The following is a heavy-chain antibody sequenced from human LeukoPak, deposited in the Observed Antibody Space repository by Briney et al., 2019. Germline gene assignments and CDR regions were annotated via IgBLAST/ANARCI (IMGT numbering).Heavy chain of an antibody. D-gene: IGHD1-14*01. CDR3: AREVWGPEY. CDR2: IKQDGSDK. V-gene: IGHV3-7*01. CDR1: GFTFAKYW. J-gene: IGHJ4*02. Sequence: GGSLRLSCAASGFTFAKYWMTWVRQAPGKGLEWVGNIKQDGSDKNYMDSVKGRFTISRDNTKNSVYLQMSSLRAEDTAVYYCAREVWGPEYWGQGTLVTVSS.